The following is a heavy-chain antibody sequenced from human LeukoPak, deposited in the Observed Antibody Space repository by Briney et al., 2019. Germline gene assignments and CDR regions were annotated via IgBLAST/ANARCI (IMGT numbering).Heavy chain of an antibody. CDR2: IYYSGST. J-gene: IGHJ6*02. CDR1: GGSITSYY. CDR3: ARSTVGTAVDTAMVYTYHYYYYGMDV. Sequence: SETLSLTCTVSGGSITSYYWNWIRQPPGKGLEWIGNIYYSGSTNYNPSLKSRVTISVDTSKNQFSLKLSSVTAADTAVYYCARSTVGTAVDTAMVYTYHYYYYGMDVWGQGTTVTVSS. D-gene: IGHD5-18*01. V-gene: IGHV4-59*01.